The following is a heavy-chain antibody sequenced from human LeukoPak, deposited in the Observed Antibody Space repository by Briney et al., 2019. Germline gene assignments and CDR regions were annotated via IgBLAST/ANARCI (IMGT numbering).Heavy chain of an antibody. CDR3: AGQDYPGAFDI. D-gene: IGHD4-11*01. Sequence: GESLKISCKASGYSFTSYWIGWVRQMPGKSLEWMGIIYPGDSDTRYSPSFQGQVTISADKSISTAYLQWNSLKASDTAMYFCAGQDYPGAFDIWGQGTMVTVSS. V-gene: IGHV5-51*01. CDR2: IYPGDSDT. J-gene: IGHJ3*02. CDR1: GYSFTSYW.